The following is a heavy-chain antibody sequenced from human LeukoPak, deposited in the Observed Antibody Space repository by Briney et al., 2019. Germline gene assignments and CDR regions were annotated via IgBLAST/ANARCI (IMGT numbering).Heavy chain of an antibody. CDR1: GYTFTVYY. CDR3: ARSSRYDIWTGYPY. V-gene: IGHV1-2*02. Sequence: GASVTVSCTASGYTFTVYYMHWVRQAPGQGLEWMGWINANSGGTNYAQKFEGRVTMTRDTSISTAYMELSRLRSDDTAVYYWARSSRYDIWTGYPYWGQGTLVTVSP. CDR2: INANSGGT. J-gene: IGHJ4*02. D-gene: IGHD3-9*01.